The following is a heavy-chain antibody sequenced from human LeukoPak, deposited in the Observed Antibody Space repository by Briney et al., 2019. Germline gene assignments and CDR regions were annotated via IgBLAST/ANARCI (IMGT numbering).Heavy chain of an antibody. CDR2: IYPDDSDT. V-gene: IGHV5-51*07. CDR3: ARPGYYYGMDP. Sequence: GESLKISCKGSGYSFTKYWIGWVHQLPGKGLEWMAIIYPDDSDTRYTPSFQGQVTISVDKSINTAYLQWNTLKASDTAMYYCARPGYYYGMDPWGQGTTVTVSS. J-gene: IGHJ6*02. CDR1: GYSFTKYW.